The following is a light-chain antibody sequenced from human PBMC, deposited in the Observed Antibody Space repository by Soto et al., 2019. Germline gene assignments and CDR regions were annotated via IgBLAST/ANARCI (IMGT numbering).Light chain of an antibody. J-gene: IGKJ1*01. Sequence: EIVMTPSPDTLSVSPVEGATLSCRVSQSIRSNLAWYQQRPGQAPRLLMYGASTRADGIPARFTGSGSGTEFTLTISSLQSEDFAVYYCQQYHIWPPWTSGQGTKVDI. CDR1: QSIRSN. CDR3: QQYHIWPPWT. CDR2: GAS. V-gene: IGKV3-15*01.